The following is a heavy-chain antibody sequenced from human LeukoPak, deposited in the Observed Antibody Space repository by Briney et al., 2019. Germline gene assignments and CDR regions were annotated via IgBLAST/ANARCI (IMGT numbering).Heavy chain of an antibody. Sequence: GGSLRLSCAASGFTFSDYSMTWVRQSPGKGLEWVSTVTGSGANTYYGDSVKGRFTISRDNAKNSLYLQMNSLRAEDTAVYYCASHDYSNYWGQGTLVTVSS. CDR2: VTGSGANT. CDR3: ASHDYSNY. J-gene: IGHJ4*02. V-gene: IGHV3-21*01. D-gene: IGHD4-11*01. CDR1: GFTFSDYS.